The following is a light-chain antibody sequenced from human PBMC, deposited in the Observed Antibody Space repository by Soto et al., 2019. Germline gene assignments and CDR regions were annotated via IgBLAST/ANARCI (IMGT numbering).Light chain of an antibody. Sequence: MGLTQSRATLSLSPGERATLCCMSSQSVSSNLAWYQQKPGHAPRLLIYGVSNRAPGIPDRFSGSGSGTDITLTISRLEPEDFAVYYCQQRSNWPLTFGGGTKVDI. CDR1: QSVSSN. CDR2: GVS. J-gene: IGKJ4*01. V-gene: IGKV3D-11*03. CDR3: QQRSNWPLT.